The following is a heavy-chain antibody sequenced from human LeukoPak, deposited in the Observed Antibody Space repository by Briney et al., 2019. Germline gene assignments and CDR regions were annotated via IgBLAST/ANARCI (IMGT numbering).Heavy chain of an antibody. Sequence: GGSLRLSCAASGFTFSSCGMHWVRQAPGKGLEWVAVISYDGSNKYYADSVKGRFTISRDNSQNTLYLEINSLRDEDTAVYYCVRDGYCSSTTCYSWFDYWGQGVLVTVSS. CDR3: VRDGYCSSTTCYSWFDY. CDR1: GFTFSSCG. J-gene: IGHJ5*01. CDR2: ISYDGSNK. V-gene: IGHV3-30*03. D-gene: IGHD2-2*03.